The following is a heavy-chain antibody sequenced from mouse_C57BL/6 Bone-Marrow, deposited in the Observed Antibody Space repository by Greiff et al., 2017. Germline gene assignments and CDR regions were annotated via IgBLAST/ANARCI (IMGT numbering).Heavy chain of an antibody. Sequence: DVKLQESGPGLVKPSQSLSLTCSVTGYSITSGYYWNWIRQFPGNKLEWMGYISYDGSNNYNPSLKNRISITRDTSKNHFFLKLKSVTTEDTATYYYARWTAQALFAYWGQGTLVTVSA. D-gene: IGHD3-2*02. V-gene: IGHV3-6*01. CDR2: ISYDGSN. CDR3: ARWTAQALFAY. CDR1: GYSITSGYY. J-gene: IGHJ3*01.